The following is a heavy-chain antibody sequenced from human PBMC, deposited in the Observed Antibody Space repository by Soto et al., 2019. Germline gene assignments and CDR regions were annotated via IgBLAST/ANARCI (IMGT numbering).Heavy chain of an antibody. CDR3: ARDWTGNTCPCLDV. V-gene: IGHV3-23*01. J-gene: IGHJ6*02. CDR2: SGGSGGTT. D-gene: IGHD2-8*02. Sequence: EVQLWESGGGLVQPGGSLRLSCAASGFIFNSYALTWVRQSPGKGLEWVSTSGGSGGTTYYADSVKGRFTISRDSSKNTLSLQMNSLRVEDTATYYCARDWTGNTCPCLDVWGQGTTVSVSS. CDR1: GFIFNSYA.